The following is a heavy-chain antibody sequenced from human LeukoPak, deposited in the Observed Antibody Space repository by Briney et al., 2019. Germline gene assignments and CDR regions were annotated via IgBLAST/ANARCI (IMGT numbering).Heavy chain of an antibody. CDR2: IPYDGSNK. Sequence: GRSLRLSCAASGFTFSSYGMHWVRQAPGKGLEWVAVIPYDGSNKYYADSVKGRFTISRDNSKNTLYLQMNSLRAEDTTVYYCAKLTGSYYGSGSYSAFDYWGQGTLVTVSS. V-gene: IGHV3-30*18. D-gene: IGHD3-10*01. J-gene: IGHJ4*02. CDR3: AKLTGSYYGSGSYSAFDY. CDR1: GFTFSSYG.